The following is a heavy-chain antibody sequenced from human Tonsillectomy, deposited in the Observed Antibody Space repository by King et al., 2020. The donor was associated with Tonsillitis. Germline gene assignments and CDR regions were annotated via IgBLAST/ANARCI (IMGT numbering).Heavy chain of an antibody. J-gene: IGHJ4*02. CDR1: GGSISSYY. Sequence: VQLQESGPGLVKPSETLSLTCTVSGGSISSYYWSWIRQPPGKGLEWIGYIYYSGSTNYNPSLKSRVTISVDTSKNQFSMKLSSVTAADTAVYYCARNDGKQLGDLDYWGQGTLVTVSS. D-gene: IGHD6-6*01. CDR2: IYYSGST. V-gene: IGHV4-59*01. CDR3: ARNDGKQLGDLDY.